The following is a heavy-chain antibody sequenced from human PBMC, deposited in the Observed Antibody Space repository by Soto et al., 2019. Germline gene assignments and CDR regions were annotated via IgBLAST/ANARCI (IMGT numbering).Heavy chain of an antibody. Sequence: PGGSLRLSCAASGFTFSSYGMHWVRQAPGKGLEWVAVISYDGSDKYYSDSVRGRFTISRDNSMNTLYLQMNSLRTEDTAVYYCAKSPNFYCSSYHCYKYYFDYWGQGTLVPVSS. CDR1: GFTFSSYG. D-gene: IGHD2-2*01. CDR3: AKSPNFYCSSYHCYKYYFDY. J-gene: IGHJ4*02. V-gene: IGHV3-30*18. CDR2: ISYDGSDK.